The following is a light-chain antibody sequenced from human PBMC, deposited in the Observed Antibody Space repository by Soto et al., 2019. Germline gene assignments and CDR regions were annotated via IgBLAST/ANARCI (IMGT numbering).Light chain of an antibody. V-gene: IGKV1D-12*01. CDR3: QQTDGFPRT. Sequence: DIQLTQSPSSVSASVGDSVTISCRASQGISTWLAWYQQKAGKAPKLLIYGASRLLNGVPSRFSGSGSGTYFTLTLSSLQPDDFATYYCQQTDGFPRTVGQGTKVDIK. CDR2: GAS. CDR1: QGISTW. J-gene: IGKJ1*01.